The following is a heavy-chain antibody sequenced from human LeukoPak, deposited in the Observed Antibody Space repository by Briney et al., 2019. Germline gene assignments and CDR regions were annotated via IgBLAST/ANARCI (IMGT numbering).Heavy chain of an antibody. CDR2: ISSSSSTI. CDR3: ARNPSYDFWSGYYPYMDV. CDR1: GFTFSSYS. V-gene: IGHV3-48*01. J-gene: IGHJ6*03. D-gene: IGHD3-3*01. Sequence: PGGSLRLSCAASGFTFSSYSMNWVRQAPGKGLEWVSYISSSSSTIYYADSVKGRFTISRDNAKNSLYLQMNSLRAEDTAVYYCARNPSYDFWSGYYPYMDVWGKGTTVTVSS.